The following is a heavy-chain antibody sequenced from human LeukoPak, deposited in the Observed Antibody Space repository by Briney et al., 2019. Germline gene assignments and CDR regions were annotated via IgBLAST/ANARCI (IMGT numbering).Heavy chain of an antibody. CDR1: GFTFSSYS. D-gene: IGHD3-10*01. CDR2: ISSSSSYI. V-gene: IGHV3-21*01. J-gene: IGHJ4*02. Sequence: GSLRLSCAASGFTFSSYSMNWVRQAPGKGLEWVSSISSSSSYIYYADSVKGRFTISRDNAKNSLYLQMNSLRAEDTAVYYCARDLITMVRGVNWEFDYWGQGTLVTVSS. CDR3: ARDLITMVRGVNWEFDY.